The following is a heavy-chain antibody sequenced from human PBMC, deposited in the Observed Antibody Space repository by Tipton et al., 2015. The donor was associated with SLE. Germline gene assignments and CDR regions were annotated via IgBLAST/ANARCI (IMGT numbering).Heavy chain of an antibody. V-gene: IGHV3-21*04. CDR3: ASASWNYGFFDY. D-gene: IGHD1-7*01. J-gene: IGHJ4*02. CDR2: ISSSSGYI. CDR1: GFTFSSYS. Sequence: SLRLSCAASGFTFSSYSMSWVRQAPGKGLEWVSSISSSSGYIYFADSVKGRFTISRDNSKNTVYLHMNSLRADDTAIYYCASASWNYGFFDYWGQGTLVTVSS.